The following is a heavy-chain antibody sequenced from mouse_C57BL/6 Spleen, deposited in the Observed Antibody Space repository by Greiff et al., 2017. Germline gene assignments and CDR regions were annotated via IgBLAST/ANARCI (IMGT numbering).Heavy chain of an antibody. CDR2: ISSGGSYT. CDR3: ARQGGNYDYFDY. V-gene: IGHV5-6*01. CDR1: GFTFSSYG. J-gene: IGHJ2*01. Sequence: EVKLMESGGDLVKPGGSLKLSCAASGFTFSSYGMSWVRQTPDKRLEWVATISSGGSYTYYPDSVKGRFTISRDNAKNTLDLQMSSLKSEDTAMYYCARQGGNYDYFDYWGQGTTLTVSS. D-gene: IGHD1-1*02.